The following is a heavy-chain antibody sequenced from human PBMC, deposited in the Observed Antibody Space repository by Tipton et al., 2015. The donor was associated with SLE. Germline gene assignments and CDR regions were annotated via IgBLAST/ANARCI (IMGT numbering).Heavy chain of an antibody. CDR3: ARDGPDTSGYYLDY. CDR1: GGSISSYY. Sequence: TLSLTCTVSGGSISSYYWSWIRQLPGKGLEWIGYIYNTGNTYYNPSLKSRVTMSVDTSKNQFSLRVTSVTAADTAVHYCARDGPDTSGYYLDYWGQGILVTVSS. V-gene: IGHV4-31*03. CDR2: IYNTGNT. J-gene: IGHJ4*02. D-gene: IGHD3-22*01.